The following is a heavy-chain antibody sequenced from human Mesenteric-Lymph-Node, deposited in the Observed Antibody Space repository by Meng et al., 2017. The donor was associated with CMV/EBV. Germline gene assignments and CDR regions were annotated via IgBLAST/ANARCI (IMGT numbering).Heavy chain of an antibody. CDR1: GGTFSSYA. Sequence: ASGGTFSSYALSWVRQAPGQGLGWMGGIIPIFGTATYAQKFQGRVTITTDESTSTAYMELSSLRSEDTAVYYCARGANTAMVTRFDYWGQGTLVTVSS. V-gene: IGHV1-69*05. CDR2: IIPIFGTA. J-gene: IGHJ4*02. CDR3: ARGANTAMVTRFDY. D-gene: IGHD5-18*01.